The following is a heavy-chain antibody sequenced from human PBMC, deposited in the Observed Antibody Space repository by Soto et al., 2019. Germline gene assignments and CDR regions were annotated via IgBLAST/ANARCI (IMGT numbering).Heavy chain of an antibody. D-gene: IGHD3-9*01. V-gene: IGHV1-69*13. J-gene: IGHJ5*02. CDR2: LVPVFGTP. CDR3: ASGSHSLRTGYYFDT. Sequence: SVKVSCKASGGVFSNYALTWVRQAPGQGPEWVGGLVPVFGTPNYAPKFQGRVTVTADESTRTAYLELTTLTSEDTAIYYCASGSHSLRTGYYFDTWGQGTLVTVSA. CDR1: GGVFSNYA.